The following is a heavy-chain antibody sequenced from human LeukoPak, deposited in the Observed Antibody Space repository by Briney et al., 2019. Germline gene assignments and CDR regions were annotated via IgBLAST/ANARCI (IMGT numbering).Heavy chain of an antibody. J-gene: IGHJ4*02. V-gene: IGHV1-18*01. D-gene: IGHD3-10*01. CDR2: ISAYNGNT. CDR1: GYTFTSYG. Sequence: ASVKVSCKASGYTFTSYGISWVRQAPGQGLEWMGWISAYNGNTSYAQKLQGRVTMTTDTSTSTAYMELSSLRSDDTALYYCARPKAVILGGSGSYSSLDQWGQGTLVTVSS. CDR3: ARPKAVILGGSGSYSSLDQ.